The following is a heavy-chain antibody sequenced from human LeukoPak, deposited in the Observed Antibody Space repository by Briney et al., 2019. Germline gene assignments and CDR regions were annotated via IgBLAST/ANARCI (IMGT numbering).Heavy chain of an antibody. CDR2: INHSGST. CDR3: ARDSNRVRSRPNYYYYMDV. CDR1: GGSFSGYY. Sequence: SETLSLTCAVYGGSFSGYYWSWIRQPPGKGLEWIGEINHSGSTNYNPSLKSRVTISVDTSKNQFSLKLSSVTAADTAVYYCARDSNRVRSRPNYYYYMDVWGKGTTVTVSS. J-gene: IGHJ6*03. D-gene: IGHD2/OR15-2a*01. V-gene: IGHV4-34*01.